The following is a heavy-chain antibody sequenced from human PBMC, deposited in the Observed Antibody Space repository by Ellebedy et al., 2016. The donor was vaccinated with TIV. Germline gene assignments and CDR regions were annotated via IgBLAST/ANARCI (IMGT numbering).Heavy chain of an antibody. D-gene: IGHD3-16*02. V-gene: IGHV7-4-1*02. Sequence: AASVKVSCKASGYTFTSYAMNWVRQAPGQGLEWMGWINTNTGNPTYAQGFTGRFLFSLDTSVITAYLQTSSRKAEDTAVYYCARAVIVSGDGLSNDWYCDLWGRGTLVTVSS. CDR1: GYTFTSYA. CDR3: ARAVIVSGDGLSNDWYCDL. J-gene: IGHJ2*01. CDR2: INTNTGNP.